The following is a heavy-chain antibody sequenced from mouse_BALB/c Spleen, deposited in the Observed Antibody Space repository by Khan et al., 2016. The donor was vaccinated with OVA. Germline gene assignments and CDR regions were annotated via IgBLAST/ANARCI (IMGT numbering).Heavy chain of an antibody. CDR3: ARAWVVSTKSFDY. D-gene: IGHD2-2*01. V-gene: IGHV2-9*02. Sequence: QVQLKESGPGLVAPSQSLSITCTVSGFSLTTYGVHWVRQPPGNGLEWLGIIWAGGSTNYNSALMSRLTISKAHSKSQVFLQMNSLQTDDPAMYSCARAWVVSTKSFDYWGQGTTLTVSS. CDR1: GFSLTTYG. J-gene: IGHJ2*01. CDR2: IWAGGST.